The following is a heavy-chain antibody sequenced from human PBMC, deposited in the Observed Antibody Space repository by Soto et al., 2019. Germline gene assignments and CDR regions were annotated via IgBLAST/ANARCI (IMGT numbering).Heavy chain of an antibody. CDR3: ARGDSSSWPAYYYYGMDV. CDR1: GFTFSSYG. J-gene: IGHJ6*02. Sequence: QVQLVESGGGVVQPGRSLRLSCAASGFTFSSYGMHWVRQAPGKGLEWVAVISYDGSNKYYADSVKGRFTISRDNSKTTLYLQMNSLRAEDTAVYYCARGDSSSWPAYYYYGMDVWGQGTTVTVSS. D-gene: IGHD6-13*01. CDR2: ISYDGSNK. V-gene: IGHV3-30*03.